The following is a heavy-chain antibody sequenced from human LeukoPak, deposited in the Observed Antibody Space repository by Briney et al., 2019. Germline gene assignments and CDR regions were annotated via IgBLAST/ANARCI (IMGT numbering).Heavy chain of an antibody. D-gene: IGHD3-22*01. CDR3: ARDGHDSSGYRPNDAFDI. J-gene: IGHJ3*02. Sequence: PSETLSLTCTVSGGSISSSSYYWGWIRQPPGKGLEWIGSIYYSGSTYYNPSLKSRVTISVDTSKNQFSLKLSSVTAADTAVYYCARDGHDSSGYRPNDAFDIWGQGTMVTVSS. CDR2: IYYSGST. CDR1: GGSISSSSYY. V-gene: IGHV4-39*07.